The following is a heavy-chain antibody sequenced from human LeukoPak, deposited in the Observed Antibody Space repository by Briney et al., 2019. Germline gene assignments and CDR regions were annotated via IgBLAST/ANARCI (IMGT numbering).Heavy chain of an antibody. Sequence: TPSETLSLTCTVSGGSISSSSYYWGWIRQPPGKGLEWIGSIYYSGSTYYNPSLKSRVTISVDTSKNQFSLKLSSVTAADTAVYYCARRALTQAAAGTRQAFDIWGQGTMVTVSS. D-gene: IGHD6-13*01. V-gene: IGHV4-39*01. CDR2: IYYSGST. CDR1: GGSISSSSYY. CDR3: ARRALTQAAAGTRQAFDI. J-gene: IGHJ3*02.